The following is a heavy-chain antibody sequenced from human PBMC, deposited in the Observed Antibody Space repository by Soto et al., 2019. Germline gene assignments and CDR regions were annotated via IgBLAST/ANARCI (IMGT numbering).Heavy chain of an antibody. Sequence: QVQLVQSGGEVKKPGASVKVSCKASGYTFFNYGINWVRQAPGQALEWMGWISAYNGNTNYAQKFQGRVTMPTDTYTSTAYMELRSLRSDDTAVYYCASDDISVPGTRADYWGQGTLVTVSS. D-gene: IGHD6-19*01. CDR3: ASDDISVPGTRADY. J-gene: IGHJ4*02. CDR1: GYTFFNYG. V-gene: IGHV1-18*01. CDR2: ISAYNGNT.